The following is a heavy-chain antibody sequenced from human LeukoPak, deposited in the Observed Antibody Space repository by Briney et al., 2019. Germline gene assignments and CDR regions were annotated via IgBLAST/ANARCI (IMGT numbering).Heavy chain of an antibody. CDR1: GFTLRSYS. CDR2: VSTSSYYI. Sequence: GGSLRLSCVASGFTLRSYSMNWVRQAPGKGLEWVSYVSTSSYYIYYADSVKGRFTISRDDAKNSLYLQMNSLRAEDTAVYYCARDLNPGDYGSYWGQGTLVTVSS. J-gene: IGHJ4*02. V-gene: IGHV3-21*01. D-gene: IGHD4-17*01. CDR3: ARDLNPGDYGSY.